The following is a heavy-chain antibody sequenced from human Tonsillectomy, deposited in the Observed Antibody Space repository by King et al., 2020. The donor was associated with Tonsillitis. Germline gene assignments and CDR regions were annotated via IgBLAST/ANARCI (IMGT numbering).Heavy chain of an antibody. J-gene: IGHJ6*02. Sequence: VQLVESGGGLVQPGGSLRLSCAASGFTFSSYWMSWVRQAPGKGLERVANIKQDGSEKYYVDSVKGRFTISRDNAKNSLYLQMNSLRAEDTAVYYCARGLGAGYYDSTVWAGGMDVWGQGTTVTVSS. V-gene: IGHV3-7*01. CDR2: IKQDGSEK. D-gene: IGHD3-22*01. CDR1: GFTFSSYW. CDR3: ARGLGAGYYDSTVWAGGMDV.